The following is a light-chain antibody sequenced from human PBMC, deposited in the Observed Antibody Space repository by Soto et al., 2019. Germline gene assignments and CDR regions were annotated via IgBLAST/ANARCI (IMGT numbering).Light chain of an antibody. Sequence: VLTQPPSASGTPGQRVTISCSGSSSNIGSNYVFWYQHLPGTAPKLLIYRNNQRPSGVPDRFSGSKSGTSASLAISGLRSEDETDYYCTAWDDSLSGVVFGGGTKVTVL. J-gene: IGLJ2*01. CDR3: TAWDDSLSGVV. CDR2: RNN. CDR1: SSNIGSNY. V-gene: IGLV1-47*01.